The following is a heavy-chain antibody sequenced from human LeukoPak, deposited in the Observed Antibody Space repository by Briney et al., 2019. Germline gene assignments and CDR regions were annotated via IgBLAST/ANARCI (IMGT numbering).Heavy chain of an antibody. CDR3: ARGPTHIVVVTAIPGFDP. D-gene: IGHD2-21*02. J-gene: IGHJ5*02. V-gene: IGHV4-39*07. CDR1: GGSITSSSYY. Sequence: SETLSLTCTVSGGSITSSSYYWGWIRQPPGKGLEWIGSIYYSGSTYYNPSLKSRVTISVDTSKNQFSLKLSSVTAADTAVYYCARGPTHIVVVTAIPGFDPWGQGTLVTVSS. CDR2: IYYSGST.